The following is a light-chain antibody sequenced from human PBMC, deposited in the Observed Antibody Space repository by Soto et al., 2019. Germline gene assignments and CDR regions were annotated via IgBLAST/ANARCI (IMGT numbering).Light chain of an antibody. CDR3: QQSYLTLRT. V-gene: IGKV1-39*01. Sequence: DIQMTQSPSSLSASVVDRVTITCRASQSVSSYLNWYQQKPGKAPKLLIHATSTLQSGVPPRFSGSGSGTDFTLTISSLQPEDFATYYCQQSYLTLRTFGQGTKVDIK. CDR1: QSVSSY. CDR2: ATS. J-gene: IGKJ1*01.